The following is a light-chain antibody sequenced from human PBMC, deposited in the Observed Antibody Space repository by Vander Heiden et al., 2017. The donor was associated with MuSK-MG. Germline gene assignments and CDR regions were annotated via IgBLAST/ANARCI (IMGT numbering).Light chain of an antibody. V-gene: IGKV1-5*03. CDR1: QSISVW. Sequence: DIQMTQSPSTLSASVGDRVTITCRASQSISVWLAWYQQKPGKAPNLLIYKASTLESGVPSRFGGSGSGTEFTLTISSLQPDDFATYYCQQYNSYGTFGKGTKVEIK. CDR2: KAS. J-gene: IGKJ1*01. CDR3: QQYNSYGT.